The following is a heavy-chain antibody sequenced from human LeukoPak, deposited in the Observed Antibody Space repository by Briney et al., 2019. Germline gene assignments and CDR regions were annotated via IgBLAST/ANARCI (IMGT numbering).Heavy chain of an antibody. CDR2: ISSSSSYI. V-gene: IGHV3-21*01. CDR3: ARDGVRADYYDSSGYYPELDY. D-gene: IGHD3-22*01. CDR1: GFTFSSYS. J-gene: IGHJ4*02. Sequence: GGSLRLSCAASGFTFSSYSMNWVRQAPGKGLEWVSSISSSSSYIYYADSVKGRFTISRDNAKNSLYLQVNSLRAEDTAVYYCARDGVRADYYDSSGYYPELDYWGQGTLVTVSS.